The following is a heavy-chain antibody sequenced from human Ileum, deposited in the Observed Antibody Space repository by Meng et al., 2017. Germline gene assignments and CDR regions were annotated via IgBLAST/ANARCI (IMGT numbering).Heavy chain of an antibody. CDR2: FFFGGQT. V-gene: IGHV4-39*07. Sequence: PQPLEAGTVLVKPSDTLSPTCSVSGGSISRSSKYWGWIRQPPGKGLEWIGSFFFGGQTFYNPSLRGRVTISVDASKNQFSLNINSVTVADTAVYFCVRERSGGNPGEYWGQGTLVTVSS. J-gene: IGHJ4*02. D-gene: IGHD4-23*01. CDR3: VRERSGGNPGEY. CDR1: GGSISRSSKY.